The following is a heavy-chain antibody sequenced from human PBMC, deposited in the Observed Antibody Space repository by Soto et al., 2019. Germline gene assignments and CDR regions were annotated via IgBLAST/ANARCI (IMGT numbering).Heavy chain of an antibody. CDR3: ARDGRLYSALDY. Sequence: QVQLVQSGAEVKKPGSSVKVSCKASGGTFSSYTISWVRQAPGQGLEWMGRIIPILGIANYAQKFQGRVTITADKSTSTAYMELSSLRSEDTAVYYCARDGRLYSALDYWGQGTLVTVSS. D-gene: IGHD3-16*01. CDR1: GGTFSSYT. CDR2: IIPILGIA. V-gene: IGHV1-69*08. J-gene: IGHJ4*02.